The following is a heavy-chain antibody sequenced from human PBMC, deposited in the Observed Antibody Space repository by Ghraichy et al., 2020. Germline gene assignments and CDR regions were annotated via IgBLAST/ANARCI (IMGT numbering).Heavy chain of an antibody. V-gene: IGHV4-34*01. Sequence: GSLRLSCAVYGGSFSGYYWSWIRQPPGKGLEWIGEINHSGSTNYNPSLKSRVTISVDTSKNQFSLKLSSVTAADTAGYYCATTIGYSYGLSPIFDYWGQGTLVTVSS. J-gene: IGHJ4*02. CDR2: INHSGST. D-gene: IGHD5-18*01. CDR1: GGSFSGYY. CDR3: ATTIGYSYGLSPIFDY.